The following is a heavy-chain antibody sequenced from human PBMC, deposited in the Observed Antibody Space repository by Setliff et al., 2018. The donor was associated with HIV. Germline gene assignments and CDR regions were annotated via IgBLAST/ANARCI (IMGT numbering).Heavy chain of an antibody. V-gene: IGHV5-51*01. J-gene: IGHJ6*02. CDR3: APLQPDSVDV. Sequence: GASLTISCKASGYSFTNFWIGWVRQMPGEGLEWVGIVHPGNSETRYSLPFEGQVTISADRSITTAFLQWSSLKASDTAIYYCAPLQPDSVDVWGQGTTVTV. CDR2: VHPGNSET. CDR1: GYSFTNFW.